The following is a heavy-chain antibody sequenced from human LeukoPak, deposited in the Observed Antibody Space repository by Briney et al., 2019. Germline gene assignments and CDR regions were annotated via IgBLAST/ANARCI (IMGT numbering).Heavy chain of an antibody. CDR3: ARARVSVSPSSDY. CDR1: GYTFTGHY. D-gene: IGHD6-6*01. J-gene: IGHJ4*02. CDR2: INPNSGDT. Sequence: GASVKVSCKASGYTFTGHYIHWVRQAPGQGLEWMGRINPNSGDTNYAQKFQGRVTVTRDTSISTAYMEPTRPTYDDTAVYYCARARVSVSPSSDYWGQGTLVTVSS. V-gene: IGHV1-2*06.